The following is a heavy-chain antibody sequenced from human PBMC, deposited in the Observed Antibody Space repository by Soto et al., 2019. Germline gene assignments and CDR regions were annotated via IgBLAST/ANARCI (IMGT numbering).Heavy chain of an antibody. J-gene: IGHJ6*03. CDR2: IYPGDSDT. CDR1: GYRLTSYW. CDR3: ARPHYYYYYMDV. Sequence: PGESLKVSCKGSGYRLTSYWVCWVRQLPGKGLEWMGIIYPGDSDTRYSPSFQGQVTISADKSISTAYLQWSSLKASDTAMYYCARPHYYYYYMDVWGKGTTVTVSS. V-gene: IGHV5-51*01.